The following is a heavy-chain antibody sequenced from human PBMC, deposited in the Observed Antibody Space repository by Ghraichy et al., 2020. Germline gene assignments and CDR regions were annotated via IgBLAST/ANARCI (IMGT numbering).Heavy chain of an antibody. CDR1: GGSIGSSNFY. CDR2: IYYSGST. J-gene: IGHJ4*02. CDR3: ARVPGTTVDY. Sequence: SETLSLTCSVSGGSIGSSNFYWGWIRQPPGKGLEWIGHIYYSGSTYYNPSLKSRVTISVDTSKNQFSLKLRSVTAADTAFYYCARVPGTTVDYWGQGILVTVSS. D-gene: IGHD1-7*01. V-gene: IGHV4-39*07.